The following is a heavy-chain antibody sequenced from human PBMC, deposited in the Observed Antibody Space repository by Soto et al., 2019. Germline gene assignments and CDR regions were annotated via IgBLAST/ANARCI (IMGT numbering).Heavy chain of an antibody. CDR1: GGTFSSYT. CDR2: IIPILGIA. V-gene: IGHV1-69*02. D-gene: IGHD3-22*01. J-gene: IGHJ3*02. Sequence: SVKVSCKASGGTFSSYTISWVRQAPGQGLEWMGRIIPILGIANYAQKFQGRVTITADKSTSTAYMELSSLRSEDTAVYYCALDQYYYDSSGTILSDAFDIWGQGTMVTVSS. CDR3: ALDQYYYDSSGTILSDAFDI.